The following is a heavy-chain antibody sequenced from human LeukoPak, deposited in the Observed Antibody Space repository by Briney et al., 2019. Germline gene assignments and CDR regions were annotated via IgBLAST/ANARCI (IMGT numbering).Heavy chain of an antibody. CDR3: AKGSGYEHNYYYYYMDV. D-gene: IGHD5-12*01. V-gene: IGHV3-30*02. CDR1: GFTFSSYG. J-gene: IGHJ6*03. Sequence: GGSLRLSCTASGFTFSSYGMHWVRQPPGKGLEWVAFIRYDGSHKYYADSVKGRFTISRDNSKNTLYLQMNSLRAEDTAVYYCAKGSGYEHNYYYYYMDVWGKGTTVTISS. CDR2: IRYDGSHK.